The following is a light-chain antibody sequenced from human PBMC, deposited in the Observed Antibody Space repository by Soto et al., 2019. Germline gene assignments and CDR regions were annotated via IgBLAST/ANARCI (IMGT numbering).Light chain of an antibody. CDR2: DVS. V-gene: IGLV2-14*01. CDR1: SSDVGGYNY. J-gene: IGLJ1*01. CDR3: SSYTTSSPYV. Sequence: QSVLTQPASVSGSPGQSITISCTGTSSDVGGYNYVSWHQQHPGKVPKLMIYDVSYRPSGVSNRFSGSKSGNTASLTISGLQAEDEADYYRSSYTTSSPYVFGPGTKVTV.